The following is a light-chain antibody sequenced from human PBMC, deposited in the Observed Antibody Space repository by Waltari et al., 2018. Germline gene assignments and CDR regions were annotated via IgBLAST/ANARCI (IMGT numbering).Light chain of an antibody. CDR1: QSISSY. Sequence: DIQMTQSPASLSASVGDRVTITCRPSQSISSYLNWYQQKPGKAPKLPIYAASSLQSGVPSRFSGSGSGTDFTLTISSLQPEDFATYYCQQSYSTPRTFGQGTKLEIK. V-gene: IGKV1-39*01. CDR2: AAS. J-gene: IGKJ2*01. CDR3: QQSYSTPRT.